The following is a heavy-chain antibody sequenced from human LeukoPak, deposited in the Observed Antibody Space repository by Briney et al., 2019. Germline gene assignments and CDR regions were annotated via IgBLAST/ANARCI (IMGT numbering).Heavy chain of an antibody. J-gene: IGHJ4*02. V-gene: IGHV4-39*01. CDR3: ARLGRSYGSGSYPVDY. D-gene: IGHD3-10*01. Sequence: SETLSLTCTVSGGSISSSSYYWGWIRQPPVKGLEWLGSVYYSGSTYYNPSLKSRVTISVDTSKNQFSLKLSSVTAADTAVYYCARLGRSYGSGSYPVDYWGQGTLVTVSS. CDR2: VYYSGST. CDR1: GGSISSSSYY.